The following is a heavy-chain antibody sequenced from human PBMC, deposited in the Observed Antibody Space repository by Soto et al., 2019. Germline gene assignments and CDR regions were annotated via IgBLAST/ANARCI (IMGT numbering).Heavy chain of an antibody. D-gene: IGHD3-16*01. Sequence: QITLKESGPTLVKPTQTLTLTCTFSGFSLNTSAVGVGWIRQPPGKALEWLALIYWDDDKRYNPSLKSRLTTTKDTTNNQVLRKMTSMDPVDTGTYFCAHREGDDYVWGSYKDAFDSWGAGTMVTVSS. CDR1: GFSLNTSAVG. CDR2: IYWDDDK. V-gene: IGHV2-5*02. CDR3: AHREGDDYVWGSYKDAFDS. J-gene: IGHJ3*02.